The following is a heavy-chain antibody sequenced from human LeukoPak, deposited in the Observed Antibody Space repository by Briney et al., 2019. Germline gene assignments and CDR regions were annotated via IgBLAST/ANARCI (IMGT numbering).Heavy chain of an antibody. J-gene: IGHJ4*02. D-gene: IGHD1-26*01. CDR2: ISTSGGRT. Sequence: PGGSLRLSCAASGFTFSSCAMSWVRQAPGKGLEWVSAISTSGGRTFYADSVKGRFTISRDNSKNTLYLQMNSLRAEDTAVYYCAREGSSGTYRRYYFDYWGQGTLVTVSS. V-gene: IGHV3-23*01. CDR3: AREGSSGTYRRYYFDY. CDR1: GFTFSSCA.